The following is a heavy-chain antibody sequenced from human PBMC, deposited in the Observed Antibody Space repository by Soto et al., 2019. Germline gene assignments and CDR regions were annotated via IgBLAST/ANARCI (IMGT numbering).Heavy chain of an antibody. V-gene: IGHV3-15*01. CDR1: GFTFSNAW. Sequence: EVQLVESGGGLVKPGGSLRLSCAASGFTFSNAWMSWVRQAPGKGLEWVGRIKSKTDGGTTDYAAPVKGRFTISRDDSKNTLYLQMNSLKTGDTAVYYCTTDRQRAGFDYWGQGTLVTVSS. CDR3: TTDRQRAGFDY. D-gene: IGHD1-1*01. J-gene: IGHJ4*02. CDR2: IKSKTDGGTT.